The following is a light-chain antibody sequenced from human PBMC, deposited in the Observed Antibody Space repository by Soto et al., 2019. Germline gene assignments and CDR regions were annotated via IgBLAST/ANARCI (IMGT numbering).Light chain of an antibody. Sequence: DIVLTHSPATLSLSPGERATLSCRASQSVRRYLAWYQQKPGQAPRLLIYDASTRATGIPARFSGSGSETDFTLTITSLEPEDFAVYYCQQRNNWPPITFGQGTRLEI. CDR1: QSVRRY. J-gene: IGKJ5*01. V-gene: IGKV3-11*01. CDR3: QQRNNWPPIT. CDR2: DAS.